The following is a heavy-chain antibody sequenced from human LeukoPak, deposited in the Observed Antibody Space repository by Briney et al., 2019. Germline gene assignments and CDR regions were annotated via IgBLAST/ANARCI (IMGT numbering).Heavy chain of an antibody. D-gene: IGHD3-3*01. CDR2: INHSGST. Sequence: SETLSLTCAVYGGSFSGYYWSWIRQPPGKGLEWIGEINHSGSTNYNPSLKSRVTISVDTSKNQFSLKLSSVTATDTAVYYCASQIYDFWSGYYFDYWGQGTLVTVSS. V-gene: IGHV4-34*01. J-gene: IGHJ4*02. CDR3: ASQIYDFWSGYYFDY. CDR1: GGSFSGYY.